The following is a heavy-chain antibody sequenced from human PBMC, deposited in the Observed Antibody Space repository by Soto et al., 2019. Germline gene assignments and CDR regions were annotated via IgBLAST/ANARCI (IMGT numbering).Heavy chain of an antibody. J-gene: IGHJ4*02. CDR3: ARGGNYDILTGFPYYFDY. CDR2: IYYSGST. CDR1: GDSITSSRW. Sequence: SETLSLTCAVSGDSITSSRWWTWVRQPPGKGLEWIGCIYYSGSTNYNPSLKSRVTISVDTSKNQFSLKLSSVTAADTAVYYCARGGNYDILTGFPYYFDYWGQGTLVTVSS. V-gene: IGHV4-4*02. D-gene: IGHD3-9*01.